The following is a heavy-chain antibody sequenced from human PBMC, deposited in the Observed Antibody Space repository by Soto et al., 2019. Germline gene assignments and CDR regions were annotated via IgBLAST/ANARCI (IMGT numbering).Heavy chain of an antibody. CDR2: VYYSGTT. CDR3: ARTTAVPNTLRSRYFFDY. D-gene: IGHD4-17*01. CDR1: GGSVSDKTYY. Sequence: SETLSLTCSVSGGSVSDKTYYWSWIRQPPGKRLEWIGYVYYSGTTNYNPSLKSRVTISVDLYKNRFSLRLSSVTTADTALYYCARTTAVPNTLRSRYFFDYWGQGTLVTVS. V-gene: IGHV4-61*01. J-gene: IGHJ4*02.